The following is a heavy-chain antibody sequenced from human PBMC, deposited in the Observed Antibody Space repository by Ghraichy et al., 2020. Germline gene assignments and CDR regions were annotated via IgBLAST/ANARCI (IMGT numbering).Heavy chain of an antibody. CDR2: TYYRSSYYN. CDR3: ARGCASATCYTNFDY. CDR1: GDSVSSTSAA. J-gene: IGHJ4*02. D-gene: IGHD2-2*02. V-gene: IGHV6-1*01. Sequence: SQTLSLTCVISGDSVSSTSAAWNWIRQSPSRGLEWLGRTYYRSSYYNDSAISVKSRITINADTSRNLFSLQLDSVTPEDTAVYYCARGCASATCYTNFDYWGQGTLVAVSS.